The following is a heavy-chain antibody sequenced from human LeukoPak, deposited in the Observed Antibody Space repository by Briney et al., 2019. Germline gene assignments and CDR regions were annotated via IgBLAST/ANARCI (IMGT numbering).Heavy chain of an antibody. CDR3: ARADIVATNLVY. CDR1: GSTFSSHT. Sequence: PGGSLRLSCAASGSTFSSHTMNWVRQAPGKGLEWVSSISSSSSYIYYADSVKGRFTISRDNAKNSLYLQMNSLRAEDTAVYYCARADIVATNLVYWGQGTLVTVSS. J-gene: IGHJ4*02. CDR2: ISSSSSYI. V-gene: IGHV3-21*01. D-gene: IGHD5-12*01.